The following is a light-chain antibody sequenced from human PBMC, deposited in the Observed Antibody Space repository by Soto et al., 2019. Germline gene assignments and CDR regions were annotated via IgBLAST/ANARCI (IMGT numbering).Light chain of an antibody. CDR3: QQYGLSPRT. CDR1: QSVSSSY. Sequence: EIVLTQSPGTPSLSPGGRATLSCRASQSVSSSYLAWYQQKPGQAPRLFIYAASIRATGLPDRFSGSGSGTDFTLTISRLEPEDFAVYYCQQYGLSPRTFGRGTKVDIK. J-gene: IGKJ1*01. CDR2: AAS. V-gene: IGKV3-20*01.